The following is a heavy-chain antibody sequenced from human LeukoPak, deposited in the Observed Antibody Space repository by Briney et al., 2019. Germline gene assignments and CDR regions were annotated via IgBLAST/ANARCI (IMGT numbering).Heavy chain of an antibody. CDR1: GGTFSSYA. V-gene: IGHV1-69*05. D-gene: IGHD3-10*01. Sequence: ASVKFSCKASGGTFSSYAISWVRQAPGQGLEWMGGIIPIFGTANYAQKFQGRVTITTDESTSTAYMELSSLRSEDTAVYYCARGHGSGSILAFDIWGQGTMVTVSS. CDR2: IIPIFGTA. J-gene: IGHJ3*02. CDR3: ARGHGSGSILAFDI.